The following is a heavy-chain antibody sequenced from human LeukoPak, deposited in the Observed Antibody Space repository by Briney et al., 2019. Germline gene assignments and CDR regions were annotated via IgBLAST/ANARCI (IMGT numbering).Heavy chain of an antibody. CDR2: ISSSSYI. Sequence: GGSLRLSCAASGSTFSSYSMNWVRQAPGKGLEWVSSISSSSYIYYADSVKGRFTISRDNAKNSLYLQMNSLRAEDTAVYYCARGITGTTGIDYWGQGTLVTVSS. CDR1: GSTFSSYS. CDR3: ARGITGTTGIDY. D-gene: IGHD1-7*01. J-gene: IGHJ4*02. V-gene: IGHV3-21*01.